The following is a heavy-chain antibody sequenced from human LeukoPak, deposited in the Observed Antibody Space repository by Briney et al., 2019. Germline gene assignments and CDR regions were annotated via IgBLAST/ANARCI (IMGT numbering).Heavy chain of an antibody. V-gene: IGHV3-23*01. J-gene: IGHJ4*02. Sequence: GVSLRLSCAASGLTFSVAAMSGVRRSPGKGRECVSSISPSGGAAYYTESVRGRFTICRDNSIDTLYLQMNSLRAEDTAIYYCAKRLISPNVRYFDSWGQGTQVIVSS. CDR1: GLTFSVAA. D-gene: IGHD3-10*02. CDR2: ISPSGGAA. CDR3: AKRLISPNVRYFDS.